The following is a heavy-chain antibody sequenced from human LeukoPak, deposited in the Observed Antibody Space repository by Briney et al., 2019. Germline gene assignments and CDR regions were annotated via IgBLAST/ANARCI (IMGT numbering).Heavy chain of an antibody. V-gene: IGHV3-23*01. CDR1: GFTFSSYV. CDR2: ISGGGDST. Sequence: PGGSLRLSCAASGFTFSSYVMSWVRKAQGKGLDLDSTISGGGDSTYSADSVEGRLTISRDNSKNTLYLQMSSLRAEDTGVYYCAKERIVGTTNPCDYWGQGILVTVSS. D-gene: IGHD1-26*01. CDR3: AKERIVGTTNPCDY. J-gene: IGHJ4*02.